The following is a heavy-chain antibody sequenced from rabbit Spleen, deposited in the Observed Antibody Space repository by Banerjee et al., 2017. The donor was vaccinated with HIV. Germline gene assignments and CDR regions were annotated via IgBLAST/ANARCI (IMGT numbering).Heavy chain of an antibody. CDR2: IYAGSSGST. Sequence: QSLEESGGGLVKPEGSLTLTSKASGFDLTSYYYMCWVRQAPGKGLEWIACIYAGSSGSTYYARWAKGRFTISKTSSTTVTLQMTSLTVADTATYFCARGPGTNIYKSYFDLWGPGTLVTVS. V-gene: IGHV1S40*01. J-gene: IGHJ4*01. CDR1: GFDLTSYYY. D-gene: IGHD3-1*01. CDR3: ARGPGTNIYKSYFDL.